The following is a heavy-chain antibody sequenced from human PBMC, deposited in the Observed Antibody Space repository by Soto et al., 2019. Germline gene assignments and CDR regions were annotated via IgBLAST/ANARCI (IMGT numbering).Heavy chain of an antibody. D-gene: IGHD3-3*01. CDR1: GYTFTSYA. J-gene: IGHJ5*02. Sequence: GASVKFSCKASGYTFTSYAMHWVRQAPGQRLEWMGWINAGNGNTKYSQKFQGRVTITRDTSASTAYMELSSLRSEDTAVYYCARTYYDFWSGYPKWFDPWGQGTLVTVSS. CDR3: ARTYYDFWSGYPKWFDP. CDR2: INAGNGNT. V-gene: IGHV1-3*01.